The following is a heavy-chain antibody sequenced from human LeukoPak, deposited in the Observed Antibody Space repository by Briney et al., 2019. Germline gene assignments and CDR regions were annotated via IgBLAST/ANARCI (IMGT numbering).Heavy chain of an antibody. V-gene: IGHV3-74*01. CDR2: ISSDGSST. D-gene: IGHD2-2*02. J-gene: IGHJ6*02. Sequence: GGSLRLSCAASGFTFDDYAMHWVRQAPGKGLEWVSRISSDGSSTSYADSVKGRFTISRDNAKNTLYLQMNSLRAEDTAVYYCARGGYCSSTSCYTYYYYGMDVWGQGTTVTVSS. CDR3: ARGGYCSSTSCYTYYYYGMDV. CDR1: GFTFDDYA.